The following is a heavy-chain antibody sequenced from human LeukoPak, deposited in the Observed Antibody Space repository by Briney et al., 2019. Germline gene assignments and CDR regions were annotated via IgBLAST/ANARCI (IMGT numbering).Heavy chain of an antibody. Sequence: GASVQVSCKASGYTFTSYDINWVRQATGQGLEWMGWMNPNSGNTGYAQKFQGRVTITRNTSISTAYMELSSLRSEDTAVYYCARVYGYYYGSGSYYNWFDPWGQGTLVTVSS. V-gene: IGHV1-8*03. CDR2: MNPNSGNT. CDR3: ARVYGYYYGSGSYYNWFDP. J-gene: IGHJ5*02. CDR1: GYTFTSYD. D-gene: IGHD3-10*01.